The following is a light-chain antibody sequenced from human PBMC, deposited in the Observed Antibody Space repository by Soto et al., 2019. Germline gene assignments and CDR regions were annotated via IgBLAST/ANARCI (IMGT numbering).Light chain of an antibody. V-gene: IGKV4-1*01. J-gene: IGKJ3*01. CDR3: QQYCSTPPT. CDR2: WAS. Sequence: DIVMTQSPDSLAVSLGERATINCKSSQSVLYSTNNKNYLAWYQQKPGQPPKLLIYWASTRESGVPDRFSGSGSGTDFTLTISSLQAEDVAVYYCQQYCSTPPTFGPGTKVDIK. CDR1: QSVLYSTNNKNY.